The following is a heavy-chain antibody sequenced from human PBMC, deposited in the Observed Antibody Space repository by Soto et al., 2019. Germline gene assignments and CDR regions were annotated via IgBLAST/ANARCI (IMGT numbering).Heavy chain of an antibody. D-gene: IGHD2-15*01. CDR2: IYYSGST. J-gene: IGHJ4*02. CDR3: ARVLQHSSWVGDD. Sequence: SETLSLTFTVSGGSISSGGYYWSCIRQHPGKGLEWIGYIYYSGSTYYNPSLKSRVTISVDTSKSQFSLKLSSVTAADTAVSSCARVLQHSSWVGDDCAPGILVPVSS. CDR1: GGSISSGGYY. V-gene: IGHV4-31*03.